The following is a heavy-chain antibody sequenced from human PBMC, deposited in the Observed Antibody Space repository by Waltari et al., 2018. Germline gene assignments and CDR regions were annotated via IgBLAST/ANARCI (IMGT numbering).Heavy chain of an antibody. CDR3: AKEGVVINGYYFDY. CDR1: GFSFCHVG. J-gene: IGHJ4*02. D-gene: IGHD2-21*01. Sequence: QVLLVESGGGVVQPGTSLRLSCADSGFSFCHVGRHWVRQAPGKGRESVAVISYDGRDLYYADSVKGRATIARDNSKNTLYLQMNSRRPEDTAVYYCAKEGVVINGYYFDYWGQGTLVTVSS. CDR2: ISYDGRDL. V-gene: IGHV3-30*18.